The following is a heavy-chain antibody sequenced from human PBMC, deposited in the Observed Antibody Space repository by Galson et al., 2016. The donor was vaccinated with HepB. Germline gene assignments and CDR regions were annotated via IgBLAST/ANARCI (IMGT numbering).Heavy chain of an antibody. CDR3: ARVWGDGYPSGPGGMDV. J-gene: IGHJ6*02. CDR1: GGSISGFY. V-gene: IGHV4-59*01. Sequence: SETLSLTCTVSGGSISGFYWSWIRQPPGMGLEWIGYIYYNGSTNYKSSLKSRITISLETSENQFSLKLTSVTSVDTAVYYCARVWGDGYPSGPGGMDVWGQGTTVTVSS. D-gene: IGHD5-24*01. CDR2: IYYNGST.